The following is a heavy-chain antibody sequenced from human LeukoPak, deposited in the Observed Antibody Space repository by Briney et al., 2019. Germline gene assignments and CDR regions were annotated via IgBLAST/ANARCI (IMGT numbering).Heavy chain of an antibody. CDR3: ARTYCSSTSCYVVDP. CDR2: IYYSGST. Sequence: SETLSLTCTVSGGSVSSGSYYWIWIRPPPGKGLEWIGFIYYSGSTNYNPSLKSRVTISVDTSKNQFSLKLSSVTAADTAVYYCARTYCSSTSCYVVDPWGQGTLVTVSS. D-gene: IGHD2-2*01. J-gene: IGHJ5*02. CDR1: GGSVSSGSYY. V-gene: IGHV4-61*01.